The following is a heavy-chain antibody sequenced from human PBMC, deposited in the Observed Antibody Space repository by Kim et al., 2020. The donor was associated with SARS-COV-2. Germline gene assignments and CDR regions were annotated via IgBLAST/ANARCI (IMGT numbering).Heavy chain of an antibody. D-gene: IGHD3-10*01. CDR3: ARGPRSVGIVPGAGYYYYLMDV. J-gene: IGHJ6*02. CDR2: ISYDGSNK. CDR1: GFTFSNYD. Sequence: GGSLRLSCAASGFTFSNYDMHWVRQAPGKGLEWVAIISYDGSNKYYADSVKDRFTISRDNSKNTFYLQMNSLRAEDTAVYYCARGPRSVGIVPGAGYYYYLMDVWGQGTTVTVSS. V-gene: IGHV3-33*05.